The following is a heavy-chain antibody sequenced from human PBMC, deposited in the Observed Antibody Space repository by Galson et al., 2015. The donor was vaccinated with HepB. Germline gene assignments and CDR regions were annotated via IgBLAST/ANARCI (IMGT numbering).Heavy chain of an antibody. V-gene: IGHV3-30-3*01. CDR2: ISYDGSNK. J-gene: IGHJ6*03. CDR3: AREYCSGGSCYSGYYYMDV. D-gene: IGHD2-15*01. Sequence: SLRLSCAASGFTFSSYAMHWVRQAPGKGLEWVAVISYDGSNKYYADSVKGRFTISRDNSKNTLYLQMNSLRAEDTAVYYCAREYCSGGSCYSGYYYMDVWGKGTTVTVSS. CDR1: GFTFSSYA.